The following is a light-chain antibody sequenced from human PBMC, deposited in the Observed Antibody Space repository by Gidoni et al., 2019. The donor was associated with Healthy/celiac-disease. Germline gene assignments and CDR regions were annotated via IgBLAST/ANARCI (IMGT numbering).Light chain of an antibody. J-gene: IGKJ4*01. CDR3: QQYGSSXT. CDR1: QSVSSRD. Sequence: EIVLKQSPGTLSLSPGERATLSCRASQSVSSRDLAWYQQKPGQAPRLLIYGASSRAPGIPDRFSGXGSGTDFTLTISRLEPEDFAVYYCQQYGSSXTFGGGTKVEIK. V-gene: IGKV3-20*01. CDR2: GAS.